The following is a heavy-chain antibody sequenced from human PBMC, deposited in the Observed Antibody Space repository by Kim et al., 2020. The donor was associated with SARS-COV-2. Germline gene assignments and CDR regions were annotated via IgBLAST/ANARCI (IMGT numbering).Heavy chain of an antibody. CDR1: GFTFSSYD. CDR3: ARAGRNYYDSSGYYDY. D-gene: IGHD3-22*01. J-gene: IGHJ4*02. CDR2: IGTAGDT. Sequence: GGSLRLSCAASGFTFSSYDMHWVRQATGKGLEWVSAIGTAGDTYYPGSVKGRFTISRENAKNSLYLQMNSLRAGDTAVYYCARAGRNYYDSSGYYDYWGQGTLVTVSS. V-gene: IGHV3-13*01.